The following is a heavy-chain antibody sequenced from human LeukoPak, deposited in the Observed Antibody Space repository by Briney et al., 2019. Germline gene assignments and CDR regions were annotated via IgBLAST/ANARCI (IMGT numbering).Heavy chain of an antibody. CDR1: GFTFSSYA. V-gene: IGHV3-21*01. D-gene: IGHD3-16*02. CDR3: ARVMITFGGVIASPEDAFDI. Sequence: PGGSLRLSCAASGFTFSSYAMSWVRQAPGKGLEWVSSISSGSSYIYYADSVKGRFTISRDNAKNSLYLQMNSLRAEDTAVYYCARVMITFGGVIASPEDAFDIWGQGTMVTVSS. J-gene: IGHJ3*02. CDR2: ISSGSSYI.